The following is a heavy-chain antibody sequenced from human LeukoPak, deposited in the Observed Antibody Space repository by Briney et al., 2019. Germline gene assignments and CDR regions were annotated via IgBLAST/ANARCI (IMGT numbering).Heavy chain of an antibody. J-gene: IGHJ5*02. Sequence: WASVKVSCKASGYTFTSYYMHWVRQAPGQGLEWMGIINPSGGSTSYAQKFQGRVTMTRDTSTSTVYMELSSLRSEDTAVYYCAKDGAIAARKLFPANWFDPWGQGTLVTVSS. CDR2: INPSGGST. CDR1: GYTFTSYY. V-gene: IGHV1-46*01. D-gene: IGHD6-6*01. CDR3: AKDGAIAARKLFPANWFDP.